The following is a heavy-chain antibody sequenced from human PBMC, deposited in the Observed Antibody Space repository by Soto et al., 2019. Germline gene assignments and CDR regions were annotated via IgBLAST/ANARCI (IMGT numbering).Heavy chain of an antibody. CDR2: VFSGGAT. V-gene: IGHV3-53*01. CDR1: GFSVKGNY. J-gene: IGHJ4*02. D-gene: IGHD3-16*01. CDR3: AGAYTYTYAFDY. Sequence: ESGGGLIQPGGSLRLSCAPSGFSVKGNYVGWVRQPSGKGLEWVSVVFSGGATYYADSVKGRFTISRDFSNNILSLQMNSLRAEDTANYYCAGAYTYTYAFDYWGQGTLVTVSS.